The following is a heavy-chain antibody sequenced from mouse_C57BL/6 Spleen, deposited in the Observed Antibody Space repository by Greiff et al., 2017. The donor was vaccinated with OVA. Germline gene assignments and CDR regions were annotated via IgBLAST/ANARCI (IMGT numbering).Heavy chain of an antibody. CDR2: INPGSGGT. D-gene: IGHD2-10*01. Sequence: VKLQESGAELVRPGTSVKVSCKASGYAFTNYLIEWVKQRPGQGLEWIGVINPGSGGTNYNEKFKGKATLTADESSSTAYMQLNSLTSEDSAVYFCARSAYSAYSYWGQGTLVTVSA. J-gene: IGHJ3*01. V-gene: IGHV1-54*01. CDR1: GYAFTNYL. CDR3: ARSAYSAYSY.